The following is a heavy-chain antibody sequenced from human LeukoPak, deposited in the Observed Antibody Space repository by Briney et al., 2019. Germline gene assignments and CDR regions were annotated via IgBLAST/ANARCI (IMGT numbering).Heavy chain of an antibody. J-gene: IGHJ3*02. CDR2: ISGSGGST. D-gene: IGHD2-2*02. CDR3: AKDPIVVVPAAILDDAFDI. Sequence: QTGGSLSLSCAASGFTFSSYAMSWVRQAPGKGLEWVSAISGSGGSTYYADSVKGRFTISRDNSKNTLYLQMNSLRAEDTAVYYCAKDPIVVVPAAILDDAFDIWGQGTMVTVPS. V-gene: IGHV3-23*01. CDR1: GFTFSSYA.